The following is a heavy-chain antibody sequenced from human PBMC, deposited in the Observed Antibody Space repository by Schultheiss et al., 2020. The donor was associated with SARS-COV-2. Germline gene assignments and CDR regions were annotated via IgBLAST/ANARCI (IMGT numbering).Heavy chain of an antibody. CDR1: GYTFTGYY. J-gene: IGHJ1*01. D-gene: IGHD5-12*01. Sequence: SVKVSCKASGYTFTGYYMHWVRQAPGQGLEWMGWIVVGSGNTNYAQKFQERVTITRDMSTSTAYMELSSLRSEDTAVYYCAADDRGSRDFQHWGQGTLVTVSS. CDR2: IVVGSGNT. V-gene: IGHV1-58*02. CDR3: AADDRGSRDFQH.